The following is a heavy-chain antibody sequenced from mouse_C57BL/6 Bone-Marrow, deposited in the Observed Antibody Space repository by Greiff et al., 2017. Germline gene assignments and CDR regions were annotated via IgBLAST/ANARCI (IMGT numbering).Heavy chain of an antibody. V-gene: IGHV1-52*01. D-gene: IGHD2-3*01. CDR3: ARSGGWLLLAY. J-gene: IGHJ3*01. CDR1: GYTFTSYW. CDR2: IDPSDSET. Sequence: QVQLKESGAELVRPGSSVKLSCKASGYTFTSYWMHWVKQRPIQGLEWIGNIDPSDSETHYNQKFKGKATLTVDKSSSTAYMQLSSLTSEDSAVYYCARSGGWLLLAYWGQGTLVTVSA.